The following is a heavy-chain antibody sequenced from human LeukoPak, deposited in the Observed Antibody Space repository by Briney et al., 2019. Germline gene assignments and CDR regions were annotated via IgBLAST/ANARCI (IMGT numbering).Heavy chain of an antibody. Sequence: GESLKISCKGSGYSFTSYWIGWVRQMPGKGLERMGIIYPGDSDTRYSPSFQGQVTISADKSISTASLQWSSLKASDTAMYYCARRNVFCSGGSCYSGPWFDPWGQGTLVTVSS. V-gene: IGHV5-51*01. CDR1: GYSFTSYW. D-gene: IGHD2-15*01. CDR2: IYPGDSDT. CDR3: ARRNVFCSGGSCYSGPWFDP. J-gene: IGHJ5*02.